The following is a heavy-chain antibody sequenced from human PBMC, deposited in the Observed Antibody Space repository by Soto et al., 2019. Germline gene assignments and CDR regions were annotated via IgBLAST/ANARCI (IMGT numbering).Heavy chain of an antibody. D-gene: IGHD6-13*01. CDR1: GDSVSSNSDT. Sequence: SQTLSLICAISGDSVSSNSDTWNWIRQSPSRGLEWLGRTYYRSKWYSDYAVSVNGRITVNPDTSKNHFSLPLTSGTPEDTAVYYCAGSPIAASGNWFDPWGQGTLVTGSS. CDR3: AGSPIAASGNWFDP. V-gene: IGHV6-1*01. CDR2: TYYRSKWYS. J-gene: IGHJ5*02.